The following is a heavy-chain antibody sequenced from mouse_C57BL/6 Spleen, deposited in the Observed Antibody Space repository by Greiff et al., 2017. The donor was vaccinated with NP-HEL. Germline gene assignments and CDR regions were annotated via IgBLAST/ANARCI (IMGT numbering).Heavy chain of an antibody. D-gene: IGHD2-5*01. V-gene: IGHV1-42*01. J-gene: IGHJ1*03. CDR2: INPSTGGT. Sequence: EVQLQESGPELVKPGASVKISCKASGYSFTGYYMNWVKQSPEKSLEWIGEINPSTGGTTYNQKFKAKATLTVDKSSSTAYMQLKSLTSEDSAVYYCARSGAYDSKWYFDVWGTGTTVTVSS. CDR3: ARSGAYDSKWYFDV. CDR1: GYSFTGYY.